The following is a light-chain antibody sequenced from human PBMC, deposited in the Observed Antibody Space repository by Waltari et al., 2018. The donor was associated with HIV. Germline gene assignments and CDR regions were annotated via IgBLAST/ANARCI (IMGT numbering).Light chain of an antibody. J-gene: IGLJ2*01. V-gene: IGLV2-14*03. Sequence: SPGQSITIPCTGTRSDISPYSFVSWYQKHPDKAPKLLIYDVDNRPSGVSRRFSGSKSGDTASLTISSIQADDEADYYCSSYTTTNTVVFGGGTKFTVL. CDR3: SSYTTTNTVV. CDR1: RSDISPYSF. CDR2: DVD.